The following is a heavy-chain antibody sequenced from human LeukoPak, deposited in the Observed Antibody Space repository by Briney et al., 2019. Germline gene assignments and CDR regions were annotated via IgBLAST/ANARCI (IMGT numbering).Heavy chain of an antibody. Sequence: PGGSLRLSCAASGFTFSSYWMSWVRQAPGKGLEWVANIKQDGSEKYYVDSVKGRFTISRVNAKNSLYLQMNSLRAEDTAVYYCAREGYCSGGSCYGDYYYYGMDVWGQGTTVTVSS. J-gene: IGHJ6*02. D-gene: IGHD2-15*01. V-gene: IGHV3-7*01. CDR1: GFTFSSYW. CDR3: AREGYCSGGSCYGDYYYYGMDV. CDR2: IKQDGSEK.